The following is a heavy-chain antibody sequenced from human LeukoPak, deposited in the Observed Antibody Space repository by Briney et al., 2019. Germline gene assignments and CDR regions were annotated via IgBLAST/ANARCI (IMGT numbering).Heavy chain of an antibody. CDR3: AKDIGRVDTASTYMDV. CDR1: GFTFADYA. D-gene: IGHD5-18*01. V-gene: IGHV3-9*01. J-gene: IGHJ6*03. CDR2: ISWNSGSI. Sequence: PGRSLRLSCAASGFTFADYAMHWVRQAPGKGLEWVSGISWNSGSIGYADSVKGRFTISRDNAKNSLYLQMNSLRVEDTALYYWAKDIGRVDTASTYMDVWGKGTTVTISS.